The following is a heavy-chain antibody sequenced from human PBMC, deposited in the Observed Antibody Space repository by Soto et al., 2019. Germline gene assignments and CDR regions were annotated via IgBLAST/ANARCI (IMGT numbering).Heavy chain of an antibody. CDR1: GYSFTNYS. Sequence: HVQLVQSEAEVKKPGASVQVSCKASGYSFTNYSMHWVRQVPGQGPEWMGKINPTSGSTSYAQKFKDKVTMTRDMSSNTLYIQLSSLTSEDTAVYYCAKDGIQLWPRYDCDFWGQGTLVIVSS. CDR3: AKDGIQLWPRYDCDF. CDR2: INPTSGST. D-gene: IGHD5-18*01. J-gene: IGHJ4*02. V-gene: IGHV1-46*01.